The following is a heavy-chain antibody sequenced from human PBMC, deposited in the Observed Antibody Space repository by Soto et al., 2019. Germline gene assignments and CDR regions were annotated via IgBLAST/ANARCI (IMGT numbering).Heavy chain of an antibody. D-gene: IGHD4-17*01. J-gene: IGHJ4*02. CDR3: ARVRNGDWYFDY. V-gene: IGHV3-74*01. CDR1: GFTFSSYW. Sequence: VQLVESGGGLVQPGGSLRLSCAASGFTFSSYWMHWVRQAPGKGLVWVSRINIDGSTISYADSVKGRFTISRDNAKNTRYLQMNSLRGEDAAVYYCARVRNGDWYFDYWGQGTLVTVSS. CDR2: INIDGSTI.